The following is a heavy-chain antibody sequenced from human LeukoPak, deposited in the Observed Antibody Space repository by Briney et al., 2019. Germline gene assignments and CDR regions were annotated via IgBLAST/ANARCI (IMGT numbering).Heavy chain of an antibody. D-gene: IGHD3-3*01. CDR3: AKESGYYHY. J-gene: IGHJ4*02. Sequence: PGGSLRPSCAASGFTVNNNYVNWVRQAPGKGLEWVSIIYGGGDTSYADSVKGRFTISRDNSKNTVYLQMNSLRAEDTAVYYCAKESGYYHYWGQGTLVTVSS. CDR1: GFTVNNNY. V-gene: IGHV3-53*01. CDR2: IYGGGDT.